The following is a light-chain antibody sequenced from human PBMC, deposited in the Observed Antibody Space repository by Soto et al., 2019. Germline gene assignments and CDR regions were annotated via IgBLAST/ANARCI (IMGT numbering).Light chain of an antibody. Sequence: QLVLTQPPSVSGAPGQRVTISCTGSSSNIGAGYDVHWYQQLPGTAPKLLIYGNSNRPSGVPDRFSGSKSGTSASLAITRLQAEDEADYYCQSYDSSLSGGDVVFGGGTKLTVL. CDR2: GNS. CDR1: SSNIGAGYD. CDR3: QSYDSSLSGGDVV. V-gene: IGLV1-40*01. J-gene: IGLJ2*01.